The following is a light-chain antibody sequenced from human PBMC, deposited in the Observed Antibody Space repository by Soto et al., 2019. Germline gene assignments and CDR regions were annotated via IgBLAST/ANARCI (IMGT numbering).Light chain of an antibody. J-gene: IGKJ5*01. Sequence: EIVLTQSPATLSLSPGERATLSCRASQSVSSYLAWYQQKPGQAPGLLIYDASNRATGIPARFSGSGYGTDFTLTISSLEPEDFAVYYCQQRSNWPPLTFGQGTRLDIK. CDR2: DAS. CDR1: QSVSSY. CDR3: QQRSNWPPLT. V-gene: IGKV3-11*01.